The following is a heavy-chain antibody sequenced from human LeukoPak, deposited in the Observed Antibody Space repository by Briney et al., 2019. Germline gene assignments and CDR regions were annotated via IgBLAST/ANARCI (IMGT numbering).Heavy chain of an antibody. CDR3: AGDRHYDILTGSLFDY. J-gene: IGHJ4*02. CDR2: IIPILGIA. D-gene: IGHD3-9*01. V-gene: IGHV1-69*04. Sequence: SVKVSCKASGGTFSSYTISWVRQAPGQGLEWMGRIIPILGIANYAQKFQGRVTITADKSTSTAYMELSSLRSEDTAVYYCAGDRHYDILTGSLFDYWGQGTLVTVSS. CDR1: GGTFSSYT.